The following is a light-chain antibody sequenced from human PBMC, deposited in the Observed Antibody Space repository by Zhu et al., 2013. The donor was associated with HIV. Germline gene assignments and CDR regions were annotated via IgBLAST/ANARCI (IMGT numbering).Light chain of an antibody. J-gene: IGKJ4*01. Sequence: DIVMTQTPLSSPVTLGQPASISCRSSQSLVDRNLSWLQRRPGQPPRLLIYKISNRFPGVPDRFSGSGAGTDFTLKISRVEAEDVGVYYCMQATQFPLTFGGGTKVEIK. V-gene: IGKV2-24*01. CDR1: QSLVDRN. CDR2: KIS. CDR3: MQATQFPLT.